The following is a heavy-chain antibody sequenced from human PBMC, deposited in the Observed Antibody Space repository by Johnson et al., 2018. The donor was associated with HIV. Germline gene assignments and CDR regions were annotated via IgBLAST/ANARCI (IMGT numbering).Heavy chain of an antibody. CDR3: AKDVEYYDANDAFDI. CDR2: IKQDGSEK. J-gene: IGHJ3*02. CDR1: GFTFSSYW. Sequence: VQLVESGGGVVRPGGSLRLSCAASGFTFSSYWMSWVRQAPGKGLEWVANIKQDGSEKYYVDSVQGRFTISRDNAKNSLYLQMNSLRAEDTALYYCAKDVEYYDANDAFDIWGQGTMVTVSS. V-gene: IGHV3-7*05. D-gene: IGHD3-22*01.